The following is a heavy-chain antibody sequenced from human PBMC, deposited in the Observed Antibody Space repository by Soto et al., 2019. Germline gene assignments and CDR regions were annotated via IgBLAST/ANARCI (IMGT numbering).Heavy chain of an antibody. CDR1: GGSISSSNW. CDR3: ARVLRGDYFDY. Sequence: SETLSLTCAVSGGSISSSNWWSWVRQPPGKGLEWIGEIYHSGSTNYNPSLESRVTISVDKSKNQFSLKLSSVTAADTAVYYCARVLRGDYFDYWGQGTLVTVSS. J-gene: IGHJ4*02. V-gene: IGHV4-4*02. D-gene: IGHD3-10*01. CDR2: IYHSGST.